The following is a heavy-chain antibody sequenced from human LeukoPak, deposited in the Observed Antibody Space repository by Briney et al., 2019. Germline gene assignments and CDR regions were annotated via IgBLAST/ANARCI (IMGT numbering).Heavy chain of an antibody. CDR1: GFTFDDYA. V-gene: IGHV3-43*02. Sequence: PGGSLRLSCAASGFTFDDYAMHWVRQAPGKGLEWVSLISGDGGSTYYADSVKGRFTISRDNSKNTLYLQMNSLRAEDTAVYYCARARTTTGTTRIAFNIWGQGTMVTVSS. CDR2: ISGDGGST. CDR3: ARARTTTGTTRIAFNI. J-gene: IGHJ3*02. D-gene: IGHD1-1*01.